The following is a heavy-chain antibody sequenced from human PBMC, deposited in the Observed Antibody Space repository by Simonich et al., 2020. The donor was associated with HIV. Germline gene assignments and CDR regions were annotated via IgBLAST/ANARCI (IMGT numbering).Heavy chain of an antibody. D-gene: IGHD2-2*01. CDR1: GFNFSSYW. Sequence: EVQLVESGGGLVQPGGSLRLSCAASGFNFSSYWMSWVRQARRKELDEVAKINQDGSEKYYVDSVKGRFTISRDNAKNSLYLQMNSLRADDTAVYFCARGACPLQYCTSNSFGYWGQGTLVTVSS. J-gene: IGHJ4*02. CDR2: INQDGSEK. V-gene: IGHV3-7*01. CDR3: ARGACPLQYCTSNSFGY.